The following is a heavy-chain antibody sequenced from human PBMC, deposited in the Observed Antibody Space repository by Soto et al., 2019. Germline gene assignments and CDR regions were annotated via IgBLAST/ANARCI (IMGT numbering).Heavy chain of an antibody. CDR2: INAGNGNT. J-gene: IGHJ6*02. V-gene: IGHV1-3*01. CDR1: GYTFTSYA. CDR3: ARAGLRFLEWLLSPDGMDV. Sequence: ASVKVSCKASGYTFTSYAMHWVRQAPGQRLEWMGWINAGNGNTKYSQKFQGRVTITRDTSASTAYMELSSLRSEDTAVCYCARAGLRFLEWLLSPDGMDVWGQGTTVTVSS. D-gene: IGHD3-3*01.